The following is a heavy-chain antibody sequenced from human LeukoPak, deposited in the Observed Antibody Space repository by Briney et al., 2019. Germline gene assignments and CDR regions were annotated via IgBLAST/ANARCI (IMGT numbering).Heavy chain of an antibody. J-gene: IGHJ4*02. CDR2: IYHSGST. V-gene: IGHV4-30-2*01. D-gene: IGHD5-18*01. Sequence: SETLSLTCAVSGGSISSGGYSWGWIRQPPGKGLEWIGYIYHSGSTSYNPSLKSRVTISVDRSKNQFSLKLSSVTAADTAVYYCARGAGYSYGLTIIDYWGQGTLVTVSS. CDR3: ARGAGYSYGLTIIDY. CDR1: GGSISSGGYS.